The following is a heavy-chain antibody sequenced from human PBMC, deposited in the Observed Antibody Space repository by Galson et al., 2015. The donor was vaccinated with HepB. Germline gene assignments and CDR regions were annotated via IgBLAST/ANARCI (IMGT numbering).Heavy chain of an antibody. Sequence: TLSLTCTVSGGSISSGDYYWSWIRQPPGKGLEWIGYIYYSGSTYYNPSLKSRVTISVDTSKNQFSLKLSSVTAADTAVYYCARVVRYNWNYETDYWGQGTLVTVSS. CDR3: ARVVRYNWNYETDY. CDR1: GGSISSGDYY. V-gene: IGHV4-30-4*01. CDR2: IYYSGST. J-gene: IGHJ4*02. D-gene: IGHD1-7*01.